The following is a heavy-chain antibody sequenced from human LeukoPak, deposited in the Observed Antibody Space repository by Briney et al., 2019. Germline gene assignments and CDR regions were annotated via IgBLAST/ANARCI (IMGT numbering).Heavy chain of an antibody. CDR2: IYHSGST. J-gene: IGHJ4*02. CDR3: TRLYDSSGYSDY. CDR1: GYSISSGYY. V-gene: IGHV4-38-2*02. D-gene: IGHD3-22*01. Sequence: PSETLSLTCTVSGYSISSGYYWGWIRQPPGKGLQWIGSIYHSGSTYYNPSLKSRVTISVDTSKNQFSLKLTSVTAADTAVYYCTRLYDSSGYSDYWGQGTLVTVSS.